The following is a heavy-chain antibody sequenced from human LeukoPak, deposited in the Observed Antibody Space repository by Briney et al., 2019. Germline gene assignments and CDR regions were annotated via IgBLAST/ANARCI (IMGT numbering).Heavy chain of an antibody. CDR2: INCNSGGT. D-gene: IGHD1/OR15-1a*01. J-gene: IGHJ4*02. Sequence: ASVKVSCKASGYTFTDYYIFWVRQAPGQGLEWMGWINCNSGGTQYAEKFQGRVTMTRDTSITTAYMELSSLRSDDTAIYYCARYKGGGNNLDYWGQGTLVTVSS. V-gene: IGHV1-2*02. CDR1: GYTFTDYY. CDR3: ARYKGGGNNLDY.